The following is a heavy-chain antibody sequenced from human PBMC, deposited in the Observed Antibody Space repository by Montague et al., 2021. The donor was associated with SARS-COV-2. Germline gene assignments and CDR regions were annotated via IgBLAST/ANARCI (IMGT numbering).Heavy chain of an antibody. CDR1: GDSVSSNSAA. J-gene: IGHJ6*02. Sequence: CAISGDSVSSNSAAWNWIRQSPSRGLEWLGRTYYRSKWYNDYAVSVKSRITINPDTSKNQFSLQLNSVTPEDTAVYYCARDTWIQLWFDRDYYYGMDVWGHGTTVTVSS. CDR2: TYYRSKWYN. CDR3: ARDTWIQLWFDRDYYYGMDV. D-gene: IGHD5-18*01. V-gene: IGHV6-1*01.